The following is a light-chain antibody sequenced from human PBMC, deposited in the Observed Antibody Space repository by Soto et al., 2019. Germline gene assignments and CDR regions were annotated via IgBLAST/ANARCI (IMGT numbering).Light chain of an antibody. V-gene: IGKV1-5*03. J-gene: IGKJ4*01. CDR3: EQYNSNPLT. CDR2: KPT. CDR1: QSISSW. Sequence: DIQMTQSPSTLSASVGDRVTITCRASQSISSWLAWYQKTPGKAPKLLIYKPTILERGVPSRCSGRGSGTEITLTITSLQPDGLATEYGEQYNSNPLTCGGGNKVEIQ.